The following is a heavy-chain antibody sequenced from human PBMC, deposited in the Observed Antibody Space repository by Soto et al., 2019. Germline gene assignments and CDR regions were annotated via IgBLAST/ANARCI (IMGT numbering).Heavy chain of an antibody. CDR1: GFTFSSYA. V-gene: IGHV3-23*01. D-gene: IGHD3-10*01. J-gene: IGHJ6*02. Sequence: GGSLRLSCAASGFTFSSYAMSWVRQAPGKGLEWVSGISGSGGSTYYADPVKGRFTISRDNSKNTLYLQVNSLRAEDTALYYCAKEFMVRGVPPLSFGMDVWGQGTTVTVSS. CDR2: ISGSGGST. CDR3: AKEFMVRGVPPLSFGMDV.